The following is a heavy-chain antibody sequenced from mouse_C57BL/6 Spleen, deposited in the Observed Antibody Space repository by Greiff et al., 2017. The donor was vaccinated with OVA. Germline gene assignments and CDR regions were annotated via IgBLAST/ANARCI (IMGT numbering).Heavy chain of an antibody. Sequence: EVQVVESGGGLVQPGGSLSLSCAASGFTFTDYYMSWVRQPPGKALEWLGFIRNKANGYTTEYSASVKGRFTISRDNSQSILYLQMNALRAEDSATYYCASHYDYVYAMDYWGQGTSVTVSS. CDR1: GFTFTDYY. CDR2: IRNKANGYTT. CDR3: ASHYDYVYAMDY. D-gene: IGHD2-4*01. J-gene: IGHJ4*01. V-gene: IGHV7-3*01.